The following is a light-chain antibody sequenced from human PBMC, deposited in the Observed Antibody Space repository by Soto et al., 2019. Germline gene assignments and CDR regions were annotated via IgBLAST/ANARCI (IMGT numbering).Light chain of an antibody. V-gene: IGKV1-6*01. Sequence: AIQMTQSPSSLSASVGDRVTITCRASQDIRNELGWYQQKPGKAPKLLIYAASHLESGVPSRFSGSGSGTEFTLTISSLQSEDFATYYCQQSYSTPLTFGGGTKVDIK. CDR1: QDIRNE. CDR3: QQSYSTPLT. CDR2: AAS. J-gene: IGKJ4*01.